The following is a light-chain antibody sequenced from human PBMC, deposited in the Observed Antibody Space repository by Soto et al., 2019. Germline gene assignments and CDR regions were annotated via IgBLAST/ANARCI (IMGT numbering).Light chain of an antibody. CDR3: QQYNDWPLYT. J-gene: IGKJ2*01. CDR1: QSVNSN. Sequence: EVVMTQSPATVSVPPGEGATLSCRASQSVNSNLAWYQQKPGQAPRLLIHGACTRDTGVPARFSGSGSGTEFPLAISSLQSEDFAVYYCQQYNDWPLYTFGQGTRREIK. CDR2: GAC. V-gene: IGKV3-15*01.